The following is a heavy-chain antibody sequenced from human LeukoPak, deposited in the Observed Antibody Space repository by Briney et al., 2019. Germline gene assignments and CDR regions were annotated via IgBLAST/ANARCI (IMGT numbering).Heavy chain of an antibody. D-gene: IGHD2-21*02. CDR2: IEEDGSET. CDR3: ARDDGGDFNDAFDI. J-gene: IGHJ3*02. V-gene: IGHV3-7*01. Sequence: PGGSLRLSCAASGFTFSSNWMTWVRQAPGKGLEWVANIEEDGSETYYVDSVRGRFTISRDNAQNSLYLQMKSLRAEDTAVYYCARDDGGDFNDAFDIWGQGTLVTVSS. CDR1: GFTFSSNW.